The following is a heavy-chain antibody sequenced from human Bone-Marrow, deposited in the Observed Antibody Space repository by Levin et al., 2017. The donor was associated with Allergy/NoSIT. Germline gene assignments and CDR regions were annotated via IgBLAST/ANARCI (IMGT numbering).Heavy chain of an antibody. CDR3: ATCVMDSGGLSCFFDR. Sequence: SETLSLTCTVSGDSITGTNYYLNWIRQPAGKGLEWVGRIYTSGATKYNPSLESRVTISVDTSKNQFSLKLRSVTAPDTAVYYCATCVMDSGGLSCFFDRWGQGTLVTVSS. CDR2: IYTSGAT. CDR1: GDSITGTNYY. J-gene: IGHJ4*02. D-gene: IGHD2-15*01. V-gene: IGHV4-61*02.